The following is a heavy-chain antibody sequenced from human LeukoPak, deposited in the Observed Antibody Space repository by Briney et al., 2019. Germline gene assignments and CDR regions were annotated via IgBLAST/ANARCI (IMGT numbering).Heavy chain of an antibody. CDR2: IYHSGST. J-gene: IGHJ6*03. Sequence: SETLSLTCTVSGYSISSGYYWGWIRQPPGKGLEWIGSIYHSGSTYYNPSLKSRVTISVDTSKNQFSLKLSSVTAVDTAVYYCASFYCSGGSCYQYYYYYYMDVWGKGTTVTISS. CDR1: GYSISSGYY. CDR3: ASFYCSGGSCYQYYYYYYMDV. D-gene: IGHD2-15*01. V-gene: IGHV4-38-2*02.